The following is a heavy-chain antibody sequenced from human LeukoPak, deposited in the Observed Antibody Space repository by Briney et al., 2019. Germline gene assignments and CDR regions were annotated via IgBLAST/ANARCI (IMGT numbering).Heavy chain of an antibody. D-gene: IGHD2-15*01. CDR2: ISYDGSNK. CDR1: GFTFSSYG. Sequence: GGSLRLSCAASGFTFSSYGRHWVRQAPGKGLGWVAAISYDGSNKNYAESVRGRFTISRDNSKNTLYLQMNSLRAEDTAVYYCAKDGGDCSGGSCYLPYYYYYGMDVWGQGTTVTVSS. J-gene: IGHJ6*02. CDR3: AKDGGDCSGGSCYLPYYYYYGMDV. V-gene: IGHV3-30*18.